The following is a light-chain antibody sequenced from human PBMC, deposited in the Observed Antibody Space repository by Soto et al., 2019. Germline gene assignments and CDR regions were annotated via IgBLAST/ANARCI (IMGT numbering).Light chain of an antibody. Sequence: QSVLTQPPSVSGAPGQRVTISCTGSSSNIGAGYDVHWYQQLPGTAPKLLIYGNTNRPSGVPDRFSGSKSATSASLAISGLQAEDEADYYCQSYDTSLSAVVFAGGTKLTVL. CDR1: SSNIGAGYD. CDR2: GNT. CDR3: QSYDTSLSAVV. V-gene: IGLV1-40*01. J-gene: IGLJ2*01.